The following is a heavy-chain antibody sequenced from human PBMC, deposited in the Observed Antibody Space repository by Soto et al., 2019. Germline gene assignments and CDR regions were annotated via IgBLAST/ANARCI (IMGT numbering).Heavy chain of an antibody. D-gene: IGHD3-22*01. CDR2: IYYSGST. Sequence: SETLSLTCSVSGGSISSDNYYWSWIRQHPVKGLEWIGYIYYSGSTKYSPSLKSRVTISADTTKNQFSLKLSSVTAADTAVYYCARAKGYSDFGIDYWGQGTLVTVS. V-gene: IGHV4-31*03. J-gene: IGHJ4*02. CDR1: GGSISSDNYY. CDR3: ARAKGYSDFGIDY.